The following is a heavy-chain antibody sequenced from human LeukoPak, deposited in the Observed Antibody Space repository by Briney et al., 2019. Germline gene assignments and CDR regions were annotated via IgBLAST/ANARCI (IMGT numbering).Heavy chain of an antibody. V-gene: IGHV7-4-1*02. Sequence: ASVKVSCKASGYTFTSYYMHWARQAPGQGLEWMGWINTNTGNPTYAQGFTGRFVFSLDTSVSTAYLQISSLKAEDTAVYYCAREGSRDGYNFDYWGQGTLVTVSS. D-gene: IGHD5-24*01. CDR3: AREGSRDGYNFDY. CDR2: INTNTGNP. J-gene: IGHJ4*02. CDR1: GYTFTSYY.